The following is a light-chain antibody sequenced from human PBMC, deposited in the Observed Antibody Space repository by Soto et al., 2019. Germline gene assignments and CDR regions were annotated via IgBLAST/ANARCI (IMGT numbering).Light chain of an antibody. CDR3: AAWDDSLSGLYV. V-gene: IGLV1-47*01. J-gene: IGLJ1*01. CDR2: RNN. CDR1: SYNIVSNY. Sequence: SVLTHSPSTSLPPGQMVTISCSGWSYNIVSNYVYWYQQLPGTASKLLIYRNNQRPSGVPDRFSGSKSGTSASLAISGLRSEDEADYYCAAWDDSLSGLYVFGTGTKVTVL.